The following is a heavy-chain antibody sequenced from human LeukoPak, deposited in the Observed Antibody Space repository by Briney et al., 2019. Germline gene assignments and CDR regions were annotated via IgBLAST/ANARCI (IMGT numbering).Heavy chain of an antibody. J-gene: IGHJ4*02. CDR2: IIPIFGTA. D-gene: IGHD3-16*02. V-gene: IGHV1-69*13. CDR1: GGTFSSYA. Sequence: ASVKVSCKASGGTFSSYAISWVRQAPGQGLEWMGGIIPIFGTANYAQKFQGRVTITADESTSTAYMELSSLRSEDKAVYYCAREAITFGEVIVDTFDYWGQGTLVTVSS. CDR3: AREAITFGEVIVDTFDY.